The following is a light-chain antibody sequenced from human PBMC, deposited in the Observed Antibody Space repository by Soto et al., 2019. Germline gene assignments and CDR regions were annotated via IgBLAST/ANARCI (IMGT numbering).Light chain of an antibody. CDR2: DVS. CDR3: ASYANSITLYV. J-gene: IGLJ1*01. V-gene: IGLV2-14*01. Sequence: QSVLTQPASVSGSPGQSITISCTGTSSDVGGYNYVSWYQQHSGKAPKLMIYDVSNRPSGVSNRFSGSKSGNTASLTISGLQAEDEADYYCASYANSITLYVFGPGTKVTVL. CDR1: SSDVGGYNY.